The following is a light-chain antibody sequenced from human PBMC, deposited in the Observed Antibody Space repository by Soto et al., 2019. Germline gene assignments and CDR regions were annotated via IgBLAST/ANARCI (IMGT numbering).Light chain of an antibody. CDR2: AAS. CDR1: QSLSTYS. CDR3: QQYTDWPIT. Sequence: VFTHSPGTLSLSPGERATLSCRASQSLSTYSLAWYQQKPGQTPRLLIYAASTRDTDIPDRFNGSGSGTDFALTITSLQSDDFAVYFCQQYTDWPITFGQGTRLEIK. J-gene: IGKJ5*01. V-gene: IGKV3-20*01.